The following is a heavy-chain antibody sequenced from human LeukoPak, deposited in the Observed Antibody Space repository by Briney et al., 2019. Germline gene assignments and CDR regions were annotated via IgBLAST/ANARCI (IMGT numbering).Heavy chain of an antibody. J-gene: IGHJ4*02. CDR3: ARGRGYCSSSSCYDFDY. V-gene: IGHV5-51*01. D-gene: IGHD2-2*01. CDR2: IYPGDSET. CDR1: GYSFTNHW. Sequence: GESLKISCTGSGYSFTNHWIAWVRQMPGKGLEWMGIIYPGDSETTYSPSFQGQVTISADKSITTTYLQWSSLKASATAMCYCARGRGYCSSSSCYDFDYWGQGTLVTVSS.